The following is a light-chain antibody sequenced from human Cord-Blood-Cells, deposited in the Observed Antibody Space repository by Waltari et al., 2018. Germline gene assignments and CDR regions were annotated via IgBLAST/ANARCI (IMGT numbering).Light chain of an antibody. CDR2: LNSDGSH. J-gene: IGLJ1*01. CDR1: SGPSRYA. V-gene: IGLV4-69*01. Sequence: QLVLTQSPSASASLGASVKLTCTLSSGPSRYAIAWHQQQPEKGPRYLMKLNSDGSHSKGDGIPDRFSGSSSGAERYLTISSLQSEDEADYYCQTWGTGIQVFGTGTKVTVL. CDR3: QTWGTGIQV.